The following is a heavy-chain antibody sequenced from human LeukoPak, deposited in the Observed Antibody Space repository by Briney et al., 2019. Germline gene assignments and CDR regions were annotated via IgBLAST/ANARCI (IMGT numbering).Heavy chain of an antibody. CDR2: ISAYNGNT. V-gene: IGHV1-18*01. D-gene: IGHD3-10*01. CDR3: ARLSEPMVRGVQQRDAFDI. CDR1: GHTFTSYA. Sequence: GASVEVSCKASGHTFTSYAISWVRQAPGQGLEWMGWISAYNGNTNYAQKLQGRVTMTTDTSTSTAYMELRSLRSDDTAVYYCARLSEPMVRGVQQRDAFDIWGQGTMVTVSS. J-gene: IGHJ3*02.